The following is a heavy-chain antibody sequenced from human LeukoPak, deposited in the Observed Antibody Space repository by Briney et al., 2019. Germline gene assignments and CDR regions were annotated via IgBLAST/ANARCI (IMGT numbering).Heavy chain of an antibody. CDR1: GFTFSSYA. Sequence: PGGSLRLSCAASGFTFSSYAMSWVRQAPVKVLEWVSAISGSSGSTYYAGSVKGRFTISRDNSKNTLYLQMNSLRAEDTAVYYCVRSADFWIGYGVFDIWGQGTMVTVSS. D-gene: IGHD3-3*01. CDR3: VRSADFWIGYGVFDI. CDR2: ISGSSGST. J-gene: IGHJ3*02. V-gene: IGHV3-23*01.